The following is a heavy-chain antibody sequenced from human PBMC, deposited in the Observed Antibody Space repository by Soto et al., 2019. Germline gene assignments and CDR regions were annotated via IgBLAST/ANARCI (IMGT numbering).Heavy chain of an antibody. CDR2: MLYSGLT. Sequence: SETLSLTCTVSGGPLSSGSYYWAWIRQPPGKGLEWIGSMLYSGLTYYNPSLKSRVTLSVDTSKNQFSVRLNSVTASDTAVYYCAPLSVSLSGPYGIHVWGQGTTVTVSS. CDR3: APLSVSLSGPYGIHV. D-gene: IGHD2-15*01. J-gene: IGHJ6*02. CDR1: GGPLSSGSYY. V-gene: IGHV4-39*01.